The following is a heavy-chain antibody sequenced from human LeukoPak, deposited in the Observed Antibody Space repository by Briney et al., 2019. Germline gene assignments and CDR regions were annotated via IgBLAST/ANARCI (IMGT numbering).Heavy chain of an antibody. D-gene: IGHD4-17*01. Sequence: SETLSLTCTVSGGSISSYYGSWIRQPAGKGLEWIGRIYTSGSTNYNPSLKSRVTMSVDTSKNQFSLKLSSVTAADTAVYYCARAYGDYELLYYFYYILLWARGTTVTVSS. CDR2: IYTSGST. V-gene: IGHV4-4*07. CDR3: ARAYGDYELLYYFYYILL. J-gene: IGHJ6*03. CDR1: GGSISSYY.